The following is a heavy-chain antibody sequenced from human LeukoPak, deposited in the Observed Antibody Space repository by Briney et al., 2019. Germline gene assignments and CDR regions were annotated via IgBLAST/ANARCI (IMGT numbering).Heavy chain of an antibody. Sequence: GRSLRLSCAASGFTFSSYAMHWVRQAPGKGLEWVAVISYDGSNKYYADSVKGRFTISRDNSKNTLYLQMNSLRAEDTAVYYCAKRYNSGWRDAFDIWGQGTMVTVSS. CDR1: GFTFSSYA. CDR2: ISYDGSNK. D-gene: IGHD6-19*01. V-gene: IGHV3-30*18. J-gene: IGHJ3*02. CDR3: AKRYNSGWRDAFDI.